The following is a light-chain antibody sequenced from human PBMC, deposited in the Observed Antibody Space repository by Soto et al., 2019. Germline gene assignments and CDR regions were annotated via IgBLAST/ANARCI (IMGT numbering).Light chain of an antibody. J-gene: IGKJ4*01. CDR1: QSVSTN. CDR2: GAS. Sequence: ETVMTQSPATLSVSPGERATLSCGASQSVSTNLAWYQQKPGQVPRLLINGASTRASDIPARFSGSGSGTEFTLTISSLQSEDFAVYYCQQYNEWPLTFGGGTKVEIE. V-gene: IGKV3-15*01. CDR3: QQYNEWPLT.